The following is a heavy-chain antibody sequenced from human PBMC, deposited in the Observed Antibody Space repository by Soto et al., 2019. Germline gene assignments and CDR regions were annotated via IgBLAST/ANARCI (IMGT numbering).Heavy chain of an antibody. V-gene: IGHV3-11*01. D-gene: IGHD5-12*01. Sequence: PGASRRRSWGASGLTSSYYCMSWIRQAPGKGLEWVSYISSSGSTIYYADSVNGRFTISRDNAKNSLYLHINSLRAEHTAVYYWATGAYEGGYYYYGMDVWGQGTTVTVSS. J-gene: IGHJ6*02. CDR1: GLTSSYYC. CDR3: ATGAYEGGYYYYGMDV. CDR2: ISSSGSTI.